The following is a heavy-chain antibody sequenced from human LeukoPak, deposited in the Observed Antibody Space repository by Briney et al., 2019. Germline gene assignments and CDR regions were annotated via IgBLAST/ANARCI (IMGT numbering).Heavy chain of an antibody. CDR2: IYYSGST. J-gene: IGHJ4*02. CDR1: GGSISSYY. V-gene: IGHV4-59*01. Sequence: SETLSLTCTVSGGSISSYYWSWIRQPPGKGLEWIGYIYYSGSTNYNPSLKSRVTISVDTSKNQFSPKLSSVTAADTAVYYCARVGGYDHFFDYWGQRTLVTVSS. D-gene: IGHD5-12*01. CDR3: ARVGGYDHFFDY.